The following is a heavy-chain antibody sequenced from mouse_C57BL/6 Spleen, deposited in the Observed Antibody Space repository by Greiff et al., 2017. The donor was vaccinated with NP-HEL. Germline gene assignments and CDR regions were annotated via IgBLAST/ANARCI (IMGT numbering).Heavy chain of an antibody. D-gene: IGHD6-1*01. CDR2: ISSGSSTI. V-gene: IGHV5-17*01. CDR1: GFTFSDYG. J-gene: IGHJ4*01. Sequence: EVQLVESGGGLVKPGGSLKLSCAASGFTFSDYGMHWVRQAPEKGLEWVAYISSGSSTIYYADTVKGRFTISRDNAKNTLFLQMTSLRSEDTAMYYCARGAVNLYYYAMDYWGQGTSVTVSS. CDR3: ARGAVNLYYYAMDY.